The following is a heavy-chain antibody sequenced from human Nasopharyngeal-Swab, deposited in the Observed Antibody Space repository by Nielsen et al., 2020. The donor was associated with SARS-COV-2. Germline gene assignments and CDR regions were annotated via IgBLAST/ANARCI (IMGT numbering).Heavy chain of an antibody. Sequence: VRQAPGKGLEWVSAISGSGGSTYYADPVKGRFTISRDNSKNTLYLQMNSLRAEDTAVYYCASSPELGLQDYWGQGTLVTVSS. J-gene: IGHJ4*02. CDR3: ASSPELGLQDY. D-gene: IGHD4-11*01. V-gene: IGHV3-23*01. CDR2: ISGSGGST.